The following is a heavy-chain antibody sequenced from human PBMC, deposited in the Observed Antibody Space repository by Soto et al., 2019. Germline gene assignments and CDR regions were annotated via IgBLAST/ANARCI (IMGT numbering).Heavy chain of an antibody. D-gene: IGHD5-12*01. CDR3: ARASSGHDLGDDF. Sequence: GGSLRLSCAASGFDFGDYSFHWVRQAPGKGLDWISYISFSSQTIYYADSVKGRFTVSRDNAKKSLYLQMNTLRVEDTAVYFCARASSGHDLGDDFWGQGTLVTVS. V-gene: IGHV3-48*01. CDR1: GFDFGDYS. J-gene: IGHJ4*02. CDR2: ISFSSQTI.